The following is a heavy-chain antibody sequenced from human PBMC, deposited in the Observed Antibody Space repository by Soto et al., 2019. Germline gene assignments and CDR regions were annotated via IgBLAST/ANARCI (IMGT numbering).Heavy chain of an antibody. D-gene: IGHD4-17*01. Sequence: LSLTCAVYGGSFSGYYWSWIRQPPGEGLEWIGEINHSGSTNYNPSLKSRVTISVDTSKNQFSLKLSSVTAADTAVYYCARGPFDYGDYVPFDYWGQGTLVTVS. CDR1: GGSFSGYY. CDR2: INHSGST. J-gene: IGHJ4*02. V-gene: IGHV4-34*01. CDR3: ARGPFDYGDYVPFDY.